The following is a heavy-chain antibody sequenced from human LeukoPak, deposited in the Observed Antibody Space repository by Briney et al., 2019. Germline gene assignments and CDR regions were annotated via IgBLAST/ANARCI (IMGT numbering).Heavy chain of an antibody. J-gene: IGHJ4*02. CDR3: AKDGHGGPNPLSYFDY. V-gene: IGHV3-23*01. Sequence: TGGSLRLSCAASGFTFGSYALSWVGKVPGKGREWVSAISGSGGSTYYADSVKGRFTISRDNSKNTLYLQMHSLRAEDTAVYYCAKDGHGGPNPLSYFDYWGQGTLVTVSS. CDR2: ISGSGGST. D-gene: IGHD4-23*01. CDR1: GFTFGSYA.